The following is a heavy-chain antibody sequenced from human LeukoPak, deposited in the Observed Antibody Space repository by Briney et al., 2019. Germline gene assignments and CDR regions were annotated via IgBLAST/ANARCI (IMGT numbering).Heavy chain of an antibody. V-gene: IGHV3-23*01. CDR3: AKGAVVVPAASYFDY. CDR1: GFTFSSYA. CDR2: ISGSGGST. Sequence: GGFLRLSCAASGFTFSSYAMSWVRQAPGKGLEWVSAISGSGGSTYYADSVKGRFTISRDNSKNTLYLQMNSLRAEDTAVYYCAKGAVVVPAASYFDYWGQGTLVTVSS. J-gene: IGHJ4*02. D-gene: IGHD2-2*01.